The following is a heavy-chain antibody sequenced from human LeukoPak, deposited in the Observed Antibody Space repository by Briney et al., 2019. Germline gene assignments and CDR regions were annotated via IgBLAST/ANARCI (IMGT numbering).Heavy chain of an antibody. Sequence: GSLSLSCVASGFTFSRYGMHWVRPAPGKGLEWVAVMWYDGKNEYYADSVKGRFTISRDNSRDTLDLEMSSLRVEDTATYYCVRGDRATTVQYDLDVWGQGTTVTVSS. D-gene: IGHD1-1*01. CDR3: VRGDRATTVQYDLDV. CDR2: MWYDGKNE. V-gene: IGHV3-33*01. CDR1: GFTFSRYG. J-gene: IGHJ6*02.